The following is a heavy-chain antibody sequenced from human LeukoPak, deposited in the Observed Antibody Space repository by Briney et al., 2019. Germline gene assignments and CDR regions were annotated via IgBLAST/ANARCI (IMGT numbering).Heavy chain of an antibody. J-gene: IGHJ3*02. D-gene: IGHD3-10*01. Sequence: PSETLSLTCTVSGGSISSYYWSWIRQPAGKGLEWIGRIYTSGSTNYSPSLKSRVTISVDTSKNQFSLKLSSVTAADTAVYYCVNYYGSGSYAFDIWGQGTVVTVSS. CDR2: IYTSGST. CDR3: VNYYGSGSYAFDI. CDR1: GGSISSYY. V-gene: IGHV4-4*07.